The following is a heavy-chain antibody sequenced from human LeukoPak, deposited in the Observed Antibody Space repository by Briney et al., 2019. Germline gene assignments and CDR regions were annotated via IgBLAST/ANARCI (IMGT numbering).Heavy chain of an antibody. CDR1: GFTFSSYG. Sequence: GGSLRLSCAASGFTFSSYGMHWVRQAPGKGLEWVAVIWYDGSNKYYADSVKGRFTISRDNSKNTLYLQMNSLRAEDTAVYYCARDLTHVGFESYYYGMDVWGQGTTVTVSS. CDR3: ARDLTHVGFESYYYGMDV. V-gene: IGHV3-33*01. J-gene: IGHJ6*02. D-gene: IGHD2-15*01. CDR2: IWYDGSNK.